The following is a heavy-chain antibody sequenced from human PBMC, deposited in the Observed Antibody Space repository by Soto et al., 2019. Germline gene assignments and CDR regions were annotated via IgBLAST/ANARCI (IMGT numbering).Heavy chain of an antibody. D-gene: IGHD3-9*01. CDR1: GYTFTSYY. J-gene: IGHJ4*02. CDR2: INPGDGST. V-gene: IGHV1-46*01. CDR3: ARDGNYDILTGYYYFDY. Sequence: QVQLVQSGAEVKKPGASVKVSCKASGYTFTSYYMHWVRQAPGQGLGWMGVINPGDGSTTYAQKFQGRVTLTRDTSTSTVYMELSSLRSEDAAVYYCARDGNYDILTGYYYFDYWGQGTLVTVSS.